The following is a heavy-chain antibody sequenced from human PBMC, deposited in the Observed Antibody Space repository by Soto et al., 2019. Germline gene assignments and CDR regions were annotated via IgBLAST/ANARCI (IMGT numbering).Heavy chain of an antibody. Sequence: GGSLRLSCAASGFTFSSYAMSWVRQAPGKGLEWVSAISGSGGSTYYADSVKGRFTISRDNSKNTLYLQMNSLRAEDTAVYYCAKDGAAAGISMSHAFDIWGQGTMVTVSS. CDR2: ISGSGGST. V-gene: IGHV3-23*01. CDR3: AKDGAAAGISMSHAFDI. CDR1: GFTFSSYA. J-gene: IGHJ3*02. D-gene: IGHD6-13*01.